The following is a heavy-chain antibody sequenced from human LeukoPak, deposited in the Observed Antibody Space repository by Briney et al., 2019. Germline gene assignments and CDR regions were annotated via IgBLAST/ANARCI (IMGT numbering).Heavy chain of an antibody. Sequence: SETLSLTCTVSGGSISSGGYYWSWIRQHPGTGLEWIGYIYYSGSTYYNPSLKSRVTISVDTSKNQFSLKLSSVTAADTAVYYCARRYASSYYYGSGSYNYWGQGTLVTVSS. D-gene: IGHD3-10*01. CDR2: IYYSGST. CDR1: GGSISSGGYY. J-gene: IGHJ4*02. CDR3: ARRYASSYYYGSGSYNY. V-gene: IGHV4-31*03.